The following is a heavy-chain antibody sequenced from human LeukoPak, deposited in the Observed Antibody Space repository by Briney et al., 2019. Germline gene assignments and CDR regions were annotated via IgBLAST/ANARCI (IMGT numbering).Heavy chain of an antibody. V-gene: IGHV1-18*01. J-gene: IGHJ4*02. Sequence: AASVNVSCKATGYTFTSYGIAWVRQAPGQGLEWMGWISADNGNTNYAQKLQGRVTMTTDTSTSTAYMELRSLRSDDTAVYYCARDGYYDNWGQGTLVTVSS. CDR3: ARDGYYDN. CDR2: ISADNGNT. D-gene: IGHD3-22*01. CDR1: GYTFTSYG.